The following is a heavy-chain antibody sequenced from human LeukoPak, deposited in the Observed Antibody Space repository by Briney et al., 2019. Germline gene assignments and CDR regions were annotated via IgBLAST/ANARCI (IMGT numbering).Heavy chain of an antibody. CDR2: ISWNSGSI. J-gene: IGHJ3*02. CDR3: ARDGGSMVYAFPVNDAFDI. Sequence: QPGGSLRLSCVASGFTFDDYAMHWVRQAPGKGLEWVSGISWNSGSIGYADSVKGRFTISRDNSKNTLYLQMNSLRAEDTAVYYCARDGGSMVYAFPVNDAFDIWGQGTMVTVSS. V-gene: IGHV3-9*01. CDR1: GFTFDDYA. D-gene: IGHD2-8*01.